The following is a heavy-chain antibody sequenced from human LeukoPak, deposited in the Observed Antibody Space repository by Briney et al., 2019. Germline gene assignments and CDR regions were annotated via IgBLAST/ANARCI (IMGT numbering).Heavy chain of an antibody. J-gene: IGHJ4*02. CDR1: GGSVSSNSYY. CDR2: IYFRGTT. V-gene: IGHV4-39*07. Sequence: SETLSLTCTVSGGSVSSNSYYWGWIRQPPGKGLEWIGNIYFRGTTNYNPSLKSRVTISVDTSKNQFSLKLSSVTAADTAVYYCARGRYYGSGRIYYFDYWGQGTLVTVSS. D-gene: IGHD3-10*01. CDR3: ARGRYYGSGRIYYFDY.